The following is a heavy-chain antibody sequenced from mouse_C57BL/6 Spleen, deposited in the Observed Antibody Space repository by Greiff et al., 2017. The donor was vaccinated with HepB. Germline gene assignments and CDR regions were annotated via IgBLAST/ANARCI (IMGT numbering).Heavy chain of an antibody. CDR3: TTNYCGSEGYFDV. CDR1: GFNIKDDY. D-gene: IGHD1-1*01. V-gene: IGHV14-4*01. CDR2: IDPENGDT. Sequence: VQLQQSGAELVRPGASVKLSCTASGFNIKDDYMHWVKQRPEQGLEWIGWIDPENGDTEYASKFQGKATITADTSSNTAYLQLSSLTSEDTAVYYCTTNYCGSEGYFDVWGTGTTVTVSS. J-gene: IGHJ1*03.